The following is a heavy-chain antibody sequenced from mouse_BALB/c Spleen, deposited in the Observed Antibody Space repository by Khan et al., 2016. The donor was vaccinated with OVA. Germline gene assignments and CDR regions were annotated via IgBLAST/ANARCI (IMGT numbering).Heavy chain of an antibody. D-gene: IGHD6-1*01. CDR1: DYTFTLYL. CDR2: LAPCSGST. J-gene: IGHJ4*01. CDR3: ASGKEYGRGLYGMDY. Sequence: DLVKPGASVKLSCKAPDYTFTLYLLNWIQQRPLPCLEWIGLLAPCSGSTSYGEMFPAKPVLTVDPSSRTASIQLFRLSSSDSAVLGGASGKEYGRGLYGMDYWGKGTSGNVS. V-gene: IGHV1S41*01.